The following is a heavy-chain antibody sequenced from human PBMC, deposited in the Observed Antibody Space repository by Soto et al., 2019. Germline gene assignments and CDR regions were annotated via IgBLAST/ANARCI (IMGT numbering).Heavy chain of an antibody. CDR1: GFTFDDYG. D-gene: IGHD3-10*01. V-gene: IGHV3-20*04. Sequence: EVQLVESGGGVVRPGGSLRLSCAASGFTFDDYGMSWVRQAPGKGLEWVSGINWNGGSTGYADSVKGRFTISRDNAKNSLYLQMNSLRAEDTALYYCARWIGCYSGSYYNRGKVMDVWGQGTTVTVS. J-gene: IGHJ6*02. CDR3: ARWIGCYSGSYYNRGKVMDV. CDR2: INWNGGST.